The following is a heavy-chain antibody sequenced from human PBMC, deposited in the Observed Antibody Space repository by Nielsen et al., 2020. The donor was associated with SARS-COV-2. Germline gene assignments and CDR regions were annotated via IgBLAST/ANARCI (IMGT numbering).Heavy chain of an antibody. V-gene: IGHV1-18*01. Sequence: ASVKVSCKASGYTFTSYGISWVRQAPGQGLEWMGWISAYNGNTNYAQKLQGRVTMTTDTSTSTAYMELRSLRSDDTAVYYCARSTYIVVVVAAYYYYYGMDVWGQGTTVTVSS. CDR1: GYTFTSYG. CDR3: ARSTYIVVVVAAYYYYYGMDV. J-gene: IGHJ6*02. CDR2: ISAYNGNT. D-gene: IGHD2-15*01.